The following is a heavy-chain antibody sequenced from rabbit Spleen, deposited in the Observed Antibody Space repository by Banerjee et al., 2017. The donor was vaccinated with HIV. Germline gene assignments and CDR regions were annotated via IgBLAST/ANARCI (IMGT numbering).Heavy chain of an antibody. J-gene: IGHJ4*01. D-gene: IGHD8-1*01. CDR1: GFSFSSDDY. V-gene: IGHV1S40*01. CDR3: ARDVDGGTSYQLRYYNL. CDR2: IRVLNSAKT. Sequence: QSLEESGGGLVQPEGSLALTCKASGFSFSSDDYICWVRQAPGKGLDLIACIRVLNSAKTYYASWAKGRFTISKTSSTTVTLRMTSLTAADTATYFCARDVDGGTSYQLRYYNLWGQGTLVTVS.